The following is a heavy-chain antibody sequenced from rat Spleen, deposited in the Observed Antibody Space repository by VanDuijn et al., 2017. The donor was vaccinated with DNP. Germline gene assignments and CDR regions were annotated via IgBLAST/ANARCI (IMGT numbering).Heavy chain of an antibody. V-gene: IGHV5-22*01. CDR1: GFTFSDYY. D-gene: IGHD1-1*01. CDR3: ARPMSYYSGGFAY. J-gene: IGHJ3*01. CDR2: ITYDGGRT. Sequence: EVQLVESGGGLVQPGRSLKLSCAASGFTFSDYYMAWVRQAPTKGLELVAYITYDGGRTYYGDSVKGRFTISRDNAKSTLSLQMNSLRSEDMATYYCARPMSYYSGGFAYWGQGTLVTVSS.